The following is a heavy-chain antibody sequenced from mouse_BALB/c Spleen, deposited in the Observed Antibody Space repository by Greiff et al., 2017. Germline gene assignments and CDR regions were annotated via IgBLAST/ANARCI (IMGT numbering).Heavy chain of an antibody. Sequence: LQQPGSELVRPGASVKLSCKASGYTFTSYWMHWVKQRPGQGLEWIGNIYPGSGSTNYDEKFKSKATLTVDTSSSTAYMQLSSPTSEDSAVYYCTRAYDYDGFAYWGQGTLVTVS. CDR1: GYTFTSYW. J-gene: IGHJ3*01. V-gene: IGHV1S22*01. D-gene: IGHD2-4*01. CDR3: TRAYDYDGFAY. CDR2: IYPGSGST.